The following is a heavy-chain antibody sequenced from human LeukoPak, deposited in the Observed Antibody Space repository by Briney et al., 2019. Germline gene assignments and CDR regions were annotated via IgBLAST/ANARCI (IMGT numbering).Heavy chain of an antibody. CDR1: GFTFSSYA. Sequence: GGSLRLSCAASGFTFSSYAMSWVRQAPGKGLEWVSAISGSGGSTYYADSVKGRFTISRDNSKNTLYLQMNSLRAEDTAVYYCAKGTYLWFGELLYLKTNVYFDYWGQGTLVTVSS. J-gene: IGHJ4*02. CDR2: ISGSGGST. V-gene: IGHV3-23*01. CDR3: AKGTYLWFGELLYLKTNVYFDY. D-gene: IGHD3-10*01.